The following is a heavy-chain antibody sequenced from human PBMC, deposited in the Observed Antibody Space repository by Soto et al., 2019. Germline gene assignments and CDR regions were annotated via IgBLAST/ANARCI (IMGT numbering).Heavy chain of an antibody. J-gene: IGHJ5*02. CDR2: MNPNSGNT. Sequence: VASVKVSCKASGYTFTNYDINWVRQATGQGLEWMGWMNPNSGNTGYAQKFQGRVTMTRNTSISTAYMELSSLRSEDTAVYYCARGPYCSSTSCYTYWFDPWGQGTLVTVSS. D-gene: IGHD2-2*02. CDR3: ARGPYCSSTSCYTYWFDP. CDR1: GYTFTNYD. V-gene: IGHV1-8*01.